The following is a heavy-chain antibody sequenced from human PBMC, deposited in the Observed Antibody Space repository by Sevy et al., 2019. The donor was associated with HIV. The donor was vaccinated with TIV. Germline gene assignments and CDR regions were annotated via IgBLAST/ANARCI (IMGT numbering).Heavy chain of an antibody. CDR2: ITSGSTYI. V-gene: IGHV3-21*01. D-gene: IGHD2-2*01. CDR1: GFTFNSYT. J-gene: IGHJ4*02. Sequence: GGSLRLSCAASGFTFNSYTMNWVRQAPGKGPEWVSSITSGSTYIYYADSVKGRFTISRDNAKNSLYLQMNSLRAEDTAVYYCARDGGCSSTSCLLYFDYWGQGSLVTVSS. CDR3: ARDGGCSSTSCLLYFDY.